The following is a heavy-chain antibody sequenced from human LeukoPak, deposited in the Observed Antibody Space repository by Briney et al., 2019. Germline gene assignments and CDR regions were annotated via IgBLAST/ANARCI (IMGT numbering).Heavy chain of an antibody. J-gene: IGHJ4*02. CDR3: ARSGSGYLRYYFDY. CDR2: LYSSGST. CDR1: GGSISSSSYY. V-gene: IGHV4-39*07. D-gene: IGHD5-12*01. Sequence: SETLSLTCTVSGGSISSSSYYWAWIRQPPGKGLEWIGSLYSSGSTYYNPSLKSRVTISVDTSKNQFSLKLSSVTAADTAVYYCARSGSGYLRYYFDYWGQGTLVTVSS.